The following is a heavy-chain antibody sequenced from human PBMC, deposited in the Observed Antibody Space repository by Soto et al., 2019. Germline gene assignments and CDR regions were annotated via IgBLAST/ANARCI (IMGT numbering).Heavy chain of an antibody. CDR1: GFTFSSYG. CDR2: ISYDGSNK. D-gene: IGHD3-3*01. J-gene: IGHJ3*02. V-gene: IGHV3-30*18. Sequence: TGGSLRLSCAASGFTFSSYGMHWVRQAPGKGLEWVAVISYDGSNKYYADSVKGRFTISRDNSKNTLYLQMNSLRAEDTAVYYCAKARRKYDFWSGPDAFDIWGQGTMVTVSS. CDR3: AKARRKYDFWSGPDAFDI.